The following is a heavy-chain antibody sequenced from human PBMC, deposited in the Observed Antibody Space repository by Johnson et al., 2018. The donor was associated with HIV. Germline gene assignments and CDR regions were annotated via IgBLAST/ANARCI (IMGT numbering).Heavy chain of an antibody. V-gene: IGHV3-30*18. J-gene: IGHJ3*02. Sequence: QVQLVESGGGVVQPGRSLRLSCAASGFAFSNYGMHWVRQAPGKGLEWVAVISFDGSHKYYTDSVKGLSTISRDNSNNTLYLHMNSLRPDDTGVYYCAKDGDDGDEADDTKGAFDIWGQGTMVTVSS. CDR1: GFAFSNYG. CDR2: ISFDGSHK. CDR3: AKDGDDGDEADDTKGAFDI. D-gene: IGHD3-9*01.